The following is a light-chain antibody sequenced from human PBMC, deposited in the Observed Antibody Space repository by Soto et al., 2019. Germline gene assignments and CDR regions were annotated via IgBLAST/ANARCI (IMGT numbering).Light chain of an antibody. CDR2: GAS. CDR1: QSVSRSS. V-gene: IGKV3-20*01. J-gene: IGKJ1*01. Sequence: EIVLTQSPGTLSLSPGERATLSCRTSQSVSRSSLAWYQQKPGQAPRLLIYGASSRATGIPDRFSGSGSGTDFTLTISRLEPEDFSVYYCHQYGSSLWTFGQGTKVDIK. CDR3: HQYGSSLWT.